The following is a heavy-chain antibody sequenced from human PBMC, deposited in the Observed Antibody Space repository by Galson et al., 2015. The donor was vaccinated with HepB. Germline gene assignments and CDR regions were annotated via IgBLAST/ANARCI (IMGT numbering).Heavy chain of an antibody. CDR3: ARVRRTTVTTYYYYYMDV. Sequence: SVKVSCKASGYTFTSYYMHWVRQAPGQGLEWMGIINPSGGSTSYAQKFQGRVTMTRDTSTSTVYMELSSLRSEDTAVYYCARVRRTTVTTYYYYYMDVWGKGTTVTVSS. CDR1: GYTFTSYY. J-gene: IGHJ6*03. D-gene: IGHD4-11*01. CDR2: INPSGGST. V-gene: IGHV1-46*01.